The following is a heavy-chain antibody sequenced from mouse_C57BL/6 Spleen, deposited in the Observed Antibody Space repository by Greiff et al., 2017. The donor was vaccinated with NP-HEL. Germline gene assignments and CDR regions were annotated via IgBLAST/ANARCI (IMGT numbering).Heavy chain of an antibody. J-gene: IGHJ3*01. V-gene: IGHV1-9*01. CDR3: AGRHGNPFAY. CDR2: ILPGSGST. D-gene: IGHD2-1*01. Sequence: VQLQQSGAELMKPGASVKLSCKATGYTFTGYWIEWVKQRPGHGLEWIGEILPGSGSTNYNEKFKGKATFTADTSSNTAYMRLSSLTTEDSSIYYRAGRHGNPFAYWGQGTLVTVSA. CDR1: GYTFTGYW.